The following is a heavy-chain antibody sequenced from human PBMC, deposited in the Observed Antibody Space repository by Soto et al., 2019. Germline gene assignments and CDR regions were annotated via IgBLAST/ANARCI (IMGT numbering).Heavy chain of an antibody. Sequence: QVQLVESGGGVVQPGRSLRLSCAASGFTFSSSGMHWVRQAPGKGLEWVAVIAYDGSNKYYADSVKGRFTISRDNSKNTLYLEMNSLRGEDTAVYYCAKDPHGYSSGWNDYWVQGTLVTVSS. CDR1: GFTFSSSG. CDR2: IAYDGSNK. D-gene: IGHD6-19*01. CDR3: AKDPHGYSSGWNDY. V-gene: IGHV3-30*18. J-gene: IGHJ4*02.